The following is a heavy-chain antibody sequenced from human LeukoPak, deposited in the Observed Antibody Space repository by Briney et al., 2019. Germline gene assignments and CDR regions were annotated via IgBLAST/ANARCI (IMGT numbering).Heavy chain of an antibody. CDR3: ARGSYYYDSTGYYFDY. D-gene: IGHD3-22*01. V-gene: IGHV4-39*01. CDR2: IYYSGST. CDR1: GGSISSSSYY. J-gene: IGHJ4*02. Sequence: SETLSLTCTVSGGSISSSSYYLGWIRQPPGKGLEWIGSIYYSGSTYCNPSLKSRVTISVDTSKNQFSLKLSSVTAADTAVYYCARGSYYYDSTGYYFDYWGQGTLVSVSS.